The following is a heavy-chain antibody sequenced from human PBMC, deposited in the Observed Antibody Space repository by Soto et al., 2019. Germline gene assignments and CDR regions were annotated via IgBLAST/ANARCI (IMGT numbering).Heavy chain of an antibody. J-gene: IGHJ6*02. D-gene: IGHD6-6*01. CDR3: ARGGIAARRGYYGMDV. Sequence: GGSLRLSCAASGFTFSSYAMHWVRQAPGKGLEWVAVISYDGSNKYYADSVKGRFTISRDNSKNTLYLQMNSLRAEDTAVYYCARGGIAARRGYYGMDVWGQGTTVTVSS. CDR2: ISYDGSNK. CDR1: GFTFSSYA. V-gene: IGHV3-30-3*01.